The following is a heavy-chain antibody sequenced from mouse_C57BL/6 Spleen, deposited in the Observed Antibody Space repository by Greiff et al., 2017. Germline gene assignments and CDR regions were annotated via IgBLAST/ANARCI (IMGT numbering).Heavy chain of an antibody. CDR3: ARVPFYGNYFAWFAC. CDR2: ISSGSSTI. D-gene: IGHD2-10*01. Sequence: EVQGVESGGGLVKPGGSLKLSCAASGFTFSDYGMHWVRQAPEKGLEWVAYISSGSSTIYYADTVKGRFTISRDNAKNTRFLQMTSLRSEDTAMYYCARVPFYGNYFAWFACWGQGTLVTVSA. CDR1: GFTFSDYG. J-gene: IGHJ3*01. V-gene: IGHV5-17*01.